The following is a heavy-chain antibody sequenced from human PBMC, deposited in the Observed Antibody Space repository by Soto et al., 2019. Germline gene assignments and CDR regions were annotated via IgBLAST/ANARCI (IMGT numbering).Heavy chain of an antibody. Sequence: GGSLRLSCAASGFIFTRYSMNWVRQAPGKGLEWVSSISSTINYIYYGDSMKGRFTISRDNAKNSLYLEMNSLRAEDTAVYYCARESEDLTSNFDYWGQGTLVTVSS. V-gene: IGHV3-21*06. CDR3: ARESEDLTSNFDY. J-gene: IGHJ4*02. CDR1: GFIFTRYS. CDR2: ISSTINYI.